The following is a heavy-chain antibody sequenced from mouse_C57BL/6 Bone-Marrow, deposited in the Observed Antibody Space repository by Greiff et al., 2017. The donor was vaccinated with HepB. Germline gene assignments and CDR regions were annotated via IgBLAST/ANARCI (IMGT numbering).Heavy chain of an antibody. CDR2: INPSTGGT. V-gene: IGHV1-42*01. D-gene: IGHD4-1*02. CDR3: ARSTGTRYFDY. J-gene: IGHJ2*01. CDR1: GYSFTGYY. Sequence: VQLKQSGPELVKPGASVKISCKASGYSFTGYYMNWVKQSPEKSLEWIGEINPSTGGTTYNQKFKAKATLTVDKSSSTAYMQLKSLTSEDSAVYYCARSTGTRYFDYWGQGTTLTVSS.